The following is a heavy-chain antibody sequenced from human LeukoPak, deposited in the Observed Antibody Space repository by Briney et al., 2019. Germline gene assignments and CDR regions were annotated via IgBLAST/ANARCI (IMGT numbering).Heavy chain of an antibody. Sequence: SETLSLTCTVSGGSISSYYWSWIRQPPGKGLEWIGYIYYSGSTSYNPSLKSRVTISVDTSKNQFSLKLSSVTAADTAVYYCARARYYGSAYMDVWGKGTTVTISS. V-gene: IGHV4-59*01. J-gene: IGHJ6*03. CDR1: GGSISSYY. D-gene: IGHD3-10*01. CDR2: IYYSGST. CDR3: ARARYYGSAYMDV.